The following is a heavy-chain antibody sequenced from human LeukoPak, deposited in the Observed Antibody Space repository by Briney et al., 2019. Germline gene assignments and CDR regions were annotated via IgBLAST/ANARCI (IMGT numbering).Heavy chain of an antibody. CDR2: IRNKANSHTT. V-gene: IGHV3-72*01. Sequence: GGCLRLSCAASGFTFSDNYMDWVRQAPGKGLEWVGRIRNKANSHTTEYAASVKGRFTISRDDSKNSLYLQMNSLKTEDSAVYYCARVKAAGAAGAYYFDYWGQGTLVTVSS. CDR3: ARVKAAGAAGAYYFDY. J-gene: IGHJ4*02. D-gene: IGHD6-13*01. CDR1: GFTFSDNY.